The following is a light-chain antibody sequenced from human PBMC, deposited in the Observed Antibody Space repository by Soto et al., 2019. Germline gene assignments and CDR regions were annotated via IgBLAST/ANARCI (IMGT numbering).Light chain of an antibody. CDR3: QQYAGSPRT. J-gene: IGKJ1*01. CDR2: SAS. CDR1: QNLGTLY. Sequence: EIVSTQSPGTLSLSPGDRGTLSCRASQNLGTLYLAWFQQKSGQAPRLLIYSASRRATGIPDRFTGSGSGTDFTLTINRVEPEDFAVYFCQQYAGSPRTVGQGTKVDIK. V-gene: IGKV3-20*01.